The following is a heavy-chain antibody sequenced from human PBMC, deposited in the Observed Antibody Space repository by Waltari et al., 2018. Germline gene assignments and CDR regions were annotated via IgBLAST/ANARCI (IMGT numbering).Heavy chain of an antibody. CDR3: ARDEESQYYFDY. V-gene: IGHV3-30-3*01. J-gene: IGHJ4*02. CDR1: GFTGRSCP. D-gene: IGHD3-10*01. Sequence: VQLLESGGGVVQPGRSLRLSCAASGFTGRSCPIHGVRQAPGKGLAWVAVISYDGSNKYYAVSVKGRFTISRDNSKNTLYLQMNSLRAEDTAVYYCARDEESQYYFDYWGQGTLVTVSS. CDR2: ISYDGSNK.